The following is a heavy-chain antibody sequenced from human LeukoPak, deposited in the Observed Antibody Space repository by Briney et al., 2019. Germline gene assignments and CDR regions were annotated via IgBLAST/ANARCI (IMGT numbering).Heavy chain of an antibody. D-gene: IGHD1-26*01. CDR3: ARGNELLGFDY. J-gene: IGHJ4*02. CDR1: GFTFSSYD. V-gene: IGHV3-13*01. CDR2: IGTAGDT. Sequence: GGSLRLSCAASGFTFSSYDMHWVRHDTGKGLEWVSAIGTAGDTYYPGSVKGRFTISRENAKNSLCLQMNSLRAGDTAVYYCARGNELLGFDYWGQGTLVTVSS.